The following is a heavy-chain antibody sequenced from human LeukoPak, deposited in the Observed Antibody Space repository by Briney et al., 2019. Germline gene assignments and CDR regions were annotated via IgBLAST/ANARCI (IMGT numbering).Heavy chain of an antibody. CDR2: ISWNSGSI. V-gene: IGHV3-9*01. CDR1: GFTFDDYA. Sequence: GRSLRLSCAASGFTFDDYAMHWVRQAPGKGLEWVSGISWNSGSIGYADSVKGRFTISRDNAKNSLYPQMNSLRAEDTALYYCAKGAPVAAAGKGIDYWGQGTLVTVSS. J-gene: IGHJ4*02. CDR3: AKGAPVAAAGKGIDY. D-gene: IGHD6-13*01.